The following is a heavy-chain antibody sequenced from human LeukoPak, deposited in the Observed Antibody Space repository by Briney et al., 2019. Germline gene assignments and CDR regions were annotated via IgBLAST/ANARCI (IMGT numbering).Heavy chain of an antibody. CDR1: GFTFSSHA. J-gene: IGHJ4*01. Sequence: GGSLRLSCAASGFTFSSHAMTWVRQTPGKGLEWVSAISGSGGSTYHADSVKGRLTISRDNSKNTLYLQMNSLRAEDTAVYCCATNAGQWLVPFDYWGLGTLVTVSS. CDR2: ISGSGGST. CDR3: ATNAGQWLVPFDY. V-gene: IGHV3-23*01. D-gene: IGHD6-19*01.